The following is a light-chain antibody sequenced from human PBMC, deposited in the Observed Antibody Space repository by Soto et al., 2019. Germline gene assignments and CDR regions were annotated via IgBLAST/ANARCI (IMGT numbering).Light chain of an antibody. J-gene: IGLJ2*01. Sequence: HSALTQPASVSGSPGQSITISCTGTSNDVGGYNYVSWYQQHPGKVPKLMIYDVSNRPSGVSNRFSGSKSGNTASLTISGLQAEDEADYYCSSYTSSSTPVVFGGGTQLTVL. CDR2: DVS. CDR1: SNDVGGYNY. V-gene: IGLV2-14*01. CDR3: SSYTSSSTPVV.